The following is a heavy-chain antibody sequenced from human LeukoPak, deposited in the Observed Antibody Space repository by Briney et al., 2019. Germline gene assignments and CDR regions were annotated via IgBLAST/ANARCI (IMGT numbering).Heavy chain of an antibody. V-gene: IGHV3-48*01. CDR2: ISSSSSTI. CDR1: GFTFSSYS. D-gene: IGHD3-22*01. CDR3: ARSGGGSSGYYIDAFDI. Sequence: PGGSLRLSCAASGFTFSSYSMNWVRQAPGKVLEWVSYISSSSSTIYYADSVKGRFTISRDNAKNSLYLQMNSLRAEDTAVYYCARSGGGSSGYYIDAFDIWGQGTMVTVSS. J-gene: IGHJ3*02.